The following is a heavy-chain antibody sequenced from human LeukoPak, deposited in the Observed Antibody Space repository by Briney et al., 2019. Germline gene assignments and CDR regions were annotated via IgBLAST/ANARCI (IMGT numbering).Heavy chain of an antibody. D-gene: IGHD3-10*01. V-gene: IGHV4-39*07. CDR2: IYYSGST. J-gene: IGHJ5*02. CDR1: GGSISSSSYY. CDR3: ARTPLRGATFFTSYPNWFDT. Sequence: SETLSLTCTVSGGSISSSSYYWGWIRQPPGKGLEWIGSIYYSGSTYYNPSLKSRVTISVDMSKIQFSLRLSSVTVADTAVYYCARTPLRGATFFTSYPNWFDTWGQGTLVTVSP.